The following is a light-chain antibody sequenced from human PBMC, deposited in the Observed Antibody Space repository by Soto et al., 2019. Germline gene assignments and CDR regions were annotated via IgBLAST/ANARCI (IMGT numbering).Light chain of an antibody. V-gene: IGLV2-11*01. J-gene: IGLJ2*01. Sequence: QSALTQPRSVSGSPGQSVTISCTGTSSDVGGYDYVSWYQQHPGKAPKLMIFDVNKRPSGVPDRFSGSKSGNTAFLTISGLQAEDEADYSCFSYAGSRFFGGGTKLTVL. CDR2: DVN. CDR1: SSDVGGYDY. CDR3: FSYAGSRF.